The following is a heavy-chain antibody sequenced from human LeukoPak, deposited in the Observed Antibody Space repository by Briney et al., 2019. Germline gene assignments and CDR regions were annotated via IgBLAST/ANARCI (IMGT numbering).Heavy chain of an antibody. V-gene: IGHV1-69*13. CDR1: GCTFSSYA. D-gene: IGHD3-3*01. Sequence: SVKVSCKASGCTFSSYAISWVRQAPGQGLEWMGGIIPIFGTANYAQKFQGRVTITADEATSTAYMELSSLRSDDTAVYYCAKDFGLVRILEWLDRKFLTSSFDYWGEGTLVTVSS. J-gene: IGHJ4*02. CDR2: IIPIFGTA. CDR3: AKDFGLVRILEWLDRKFLTSSFDY.